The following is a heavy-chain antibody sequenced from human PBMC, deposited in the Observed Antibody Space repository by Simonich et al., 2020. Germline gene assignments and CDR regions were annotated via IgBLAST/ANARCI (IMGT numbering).Heavy chain of an antibody. J-gene: IGHJ3*02. Sequence: QVQLVQSGAEVKKPGASVKVSCQASGYTFTSYGISWVRQAPGQGLEWMGWISAYNGNTNDAQKLTGRVTMTTDTSTSTAYMEQRSLGSDDTAVYYCARSTTGTTAFDIWGQGTMVTVSS. CDR3: ARSTTGTTAFDI. CDR1: GYTFTSYG. CDR2: ISAYNGNT. V-gene: IGHV1-18*01. D-gene: IGHD1-1*01.